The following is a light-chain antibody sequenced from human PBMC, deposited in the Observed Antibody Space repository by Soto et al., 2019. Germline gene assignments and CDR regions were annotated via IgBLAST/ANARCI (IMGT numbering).Light chain of an antibody. CDR1: QGINNH. V-gene: IGKV1-16*02. CDR3: QQHNNYPYT. J-gene: IGKJ2*01. CDR2: SAS. Sequence: DIQMTQSPSSLSASVGDRVTITCRASQGINNHLAWFQQRSGKAPKSLIYSASILQSGVPSKFSGSGSGTDFTLTINSLQPEDFATYYCQQHNNYPYTFGQGTKLEIK.